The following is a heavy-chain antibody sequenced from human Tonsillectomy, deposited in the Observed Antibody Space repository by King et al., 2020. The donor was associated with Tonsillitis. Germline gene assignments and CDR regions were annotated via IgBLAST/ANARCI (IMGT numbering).Heavy chain of an antibody. CDR1: GGSISSSY. Sequence: VQLQESGPGLVKTSETLSLTCTVSGGSISSSYWSWIRQPPGEGLEWIGYIYYTGSTNYNPSLKSRVTISIYTSKNQFSLKLTSVTAADTAVYYFARWSGSLDAFDIWGQGTMVTVSS. V-gene: IGHV4-59*01. D-gene: IGHD1-26*01. CDR3: ARWSGSLDAFDI. J-gene: IGHJ3*02. CDR2: IYYTGST.